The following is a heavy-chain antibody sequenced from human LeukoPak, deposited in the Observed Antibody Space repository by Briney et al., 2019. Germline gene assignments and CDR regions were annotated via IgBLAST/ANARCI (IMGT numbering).Heavy chain of an antibody. J-gene: IGHJ5*02. D-gene: IGHD3-22*01. V-gene: IGHV3-33*01. CDR3: ARGYYDSSGYSDP. CDR2: IWYDGSNK. Sequence: PGGSLRLSCAASGFTFSSYGMHWVRQAPGKGLEWVAVIWYDGSNKYYADSVKGRFTISRDNSKNTLYLQMNSLRAEDTAVYYCARGYYDSSGYSDPWGQGTLVTVSS. CDR1: GFTFSSYG.